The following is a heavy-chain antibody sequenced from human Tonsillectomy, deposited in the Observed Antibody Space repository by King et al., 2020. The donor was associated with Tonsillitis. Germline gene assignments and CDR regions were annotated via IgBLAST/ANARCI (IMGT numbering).Heavy chain of an antibody. D-gene: IGHD3-3*01. Sequence: QLQESGPGLVKPSQTLSLTCTVSGGSISSGIYYRCWIRQPACKGVGWIWVSYTTWSTKYTPSLMSLVTMSLDTSKNQFSRTLSSVTAADTAVYYCARATYDFWSGYKTGAFDYWGQGTLVTVSS. CDR2: SYTTWST. CDR3: ARATYDFWSGYKTGAFDY. CDR1: GGSISSGIYY. V-gene: IGHV4-61*02. J-gene: IGHJ4*02.